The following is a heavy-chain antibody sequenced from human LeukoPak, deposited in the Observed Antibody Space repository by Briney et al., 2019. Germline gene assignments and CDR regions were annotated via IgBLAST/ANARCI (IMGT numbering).Heavy chain of an antibody. Sequence: GGSLRLSCAASGFIFSSYNMNWVRQAPGKGLEWVSSISNGGGYIYYEDSVKGRFTISRDNAKNSLYLQMNSLRAEDTAVYYCARARYGGNWVDSWGQGTLVTVSS. CDR1: GFIFSSYN. J-gene: IGHJ5*01. V-gene: IGHV3-21*01. D-gene: IGHD4-23*01. CDR3: ARARYGGNWVDS. CDR2: ISNGGGYI.